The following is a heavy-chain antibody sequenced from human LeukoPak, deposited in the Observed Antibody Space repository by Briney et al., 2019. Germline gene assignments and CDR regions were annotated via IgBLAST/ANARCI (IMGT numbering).Heavy chain of an antibody. CDR3: AREFGPYGDYPDAFDI. J-gene: IGHJ3*02. V-gene: IGHV4-31*03. D-gene: IGHD4-17*01. CDR2: IYYSGST. CDR1: GGSISSGGYY. Sequence: SETLSLTCTVSGGSISSGGYYWSWIRQHPGKGLEWIGYIYYSGSTYYDPSLKSRVTISVDTSKNQFSLKLSSVTAADTAVYYCAREFGPYGDYPDAFDIWGQGTMVTVSS.